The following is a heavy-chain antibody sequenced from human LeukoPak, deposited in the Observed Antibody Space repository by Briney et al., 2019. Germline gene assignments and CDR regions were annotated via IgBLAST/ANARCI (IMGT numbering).Heavy chain of an antibody. CDR3: ARGRWLLLDYFVY. D-gene: IGHD3-22*01. CDR2: ISYDGSNK. V-gene: IGHV3-30-3*01. Sequence: GRSLRLSCAASGFTFSSYAMHWVRQAPGKGLEWVAVISYDGSNKYYADSVKGRFTISRDNSKNTLYLQMNSLRAEDTAVYYCARGRWLLLDYFVYWGQGTLVTVSS. J-gene: IGHJ4*02. CDR1: GFTFSSYA.